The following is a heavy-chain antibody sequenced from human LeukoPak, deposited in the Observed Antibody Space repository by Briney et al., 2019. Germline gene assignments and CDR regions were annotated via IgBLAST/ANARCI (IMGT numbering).Heavy chain of an antibody. Sequence: EGSLRLSCAASGFTFSDYSMNWVRQAPGKGLEWVSSISAGSNYIYYGDSVKGRFTISRDNAKNSLYLQMNSLRAEDTAVYYCARDPTYMVRGATTYGMDVWGQGTTVTVSS. V-gene: IGHV3-21*04. D-gene: IGHD3-10*01. J-gene: IGHJ6*02. CDR3: ARDPTYMVRGATTYGMDV. CDR2: ISAGSNYI. CDR1: GFTFSDYS.